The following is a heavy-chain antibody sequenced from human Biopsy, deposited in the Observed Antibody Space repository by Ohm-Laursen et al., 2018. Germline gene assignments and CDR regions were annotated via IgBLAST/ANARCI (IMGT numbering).Heavy chain of an antibody. CDR1: GGSFSGYY. J-gene: IGHJ4*02. CDR3: ARGSNWNDWSFDY. Sequence: TLSLTCAVYGGSFSGYYWSWIRQPPGKGLEWIGEMNHGGSTNYNSSLKSRVTISVYTSKNQFSLKLNSVTAADTAVYYCARGSNWNDWSFDYWGQGTAVTVPS. V-gene: IGHV4-34*01. D-gene: IGHD1-20*01. CDR2: MNHGGST.